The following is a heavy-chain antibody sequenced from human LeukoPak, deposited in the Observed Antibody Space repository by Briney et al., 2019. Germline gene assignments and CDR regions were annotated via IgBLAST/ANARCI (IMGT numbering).Heavy chain of an antibody. CDR3: ARGAYYYED. J-gene: IGHJ4*02. Sequence: GGSLRLSCAASGFTFSSHSMNWVRQAPGKGLEWVSYISSSSSTIYYADSVKGRFTISRDNARNSLYLQMNSLRAEDTAVYYCARGAYYYEDWGQGTLVTVSS. CDR1: GFTFSSHS. V-gene: IGHV3-48*01. CDR2: ISSSSSTI. D-gene: IGHD3-22*01.